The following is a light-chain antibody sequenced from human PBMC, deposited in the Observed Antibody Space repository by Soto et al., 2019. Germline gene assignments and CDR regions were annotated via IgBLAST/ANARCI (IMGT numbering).Light chain of an antibody. CDR2: AAS. CDR3: QRGT. V-gene: IGKV1-9*01. Sequence: DIQLTQSPSFLSASVGDRVTITCRASQGISSYLAWYQQKPGKAPKLLIYAASTLQSGVPSRFSGSGSGTEFTLTISSLQPEDFATYYCQRGTFGQGTKLEIK. CDR1: QGISSY. J-gene: IGKJ2*02.